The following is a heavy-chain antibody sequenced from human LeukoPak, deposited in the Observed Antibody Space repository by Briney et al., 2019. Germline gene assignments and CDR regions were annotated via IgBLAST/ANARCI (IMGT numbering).Heavy chain of an antibody. J-gene: IGHJ4*02. Sequence: GASVKVSCKASGYTFTGYCMHWVRQAPGQGLEWMGRINPNSGGTNYAQKFQGRVTMTRDTSISTAYMELSRLRSDDTAVYYCARDTNSGYEYYFDYWGQGTLVTVSS. CDR1: GYTFTGYC. D-gene: IGHD5-12*01. V-gene: IGHV1-2*06. CDR3: ARDTNSGYEYYFDY. CDR2: INPNSGGT.